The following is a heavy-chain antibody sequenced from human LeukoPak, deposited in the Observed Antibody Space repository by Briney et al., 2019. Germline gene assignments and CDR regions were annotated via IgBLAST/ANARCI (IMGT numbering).Heavy chain of an antibody. CDR1: GGSISSYY. D-gene: IGHD3-16*02. CDR3: ARGPFNYVWGSYRSYYFDY. J-gene: IGHJ4*02. CDR2: INHSGST. Sequence: SETLSLTCTVSGGSISSYYWSWIRQPPGKGLEWIGEINHSGSTNYNPSLKSRVTISVDTSKSQFSLKLSSVTAADTAVYYCARGPFNYVWGSYRSYYFDYWGQGTLVTVSS. V-gene: IGHV4-34*01.